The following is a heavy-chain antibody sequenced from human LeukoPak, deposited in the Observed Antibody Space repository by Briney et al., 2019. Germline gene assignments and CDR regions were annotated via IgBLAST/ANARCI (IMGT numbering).Heavy chain of an antibody. V-gene: IGHV4-38-2*02. J-gene: IGHJ4*02. CDR1: GYSILSGHY. CDR2: IDHSGST. D-gene: IGHD3-10*01. Sequence: SETLSLTCSVSGYSILSGHYWAWIRQPPDKGLEWIGSIDHSGSTYYNPSLKSRVTISVDTSKNQFSLNLSSVTAADTAVYYCARGATTMVRGAPRYWGQGTLVTVSS. CDR3: ARGATTMVRGAPRY.